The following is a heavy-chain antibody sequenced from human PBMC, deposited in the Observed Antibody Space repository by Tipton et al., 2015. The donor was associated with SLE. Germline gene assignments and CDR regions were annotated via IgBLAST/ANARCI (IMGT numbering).Heavy chain of an antibody. CDR1: GGSISSSSYY. Sequence: TLSLTCTVSGGSISSSSYYWGWIRQPPGKGLEWIGSIYYSGSTYYNPSLKSRVTISVDTSKNQFSLKLSSVTAADTAVYYCARHRIAAFDYWGQGTLVTVSS. CDR3: ARHRIAAFDY. D-gene: IGHD6-6*01. V-gene: IGHV4-39*01. CDR2: IYYSGST. J-gene: IGHJ4*02.